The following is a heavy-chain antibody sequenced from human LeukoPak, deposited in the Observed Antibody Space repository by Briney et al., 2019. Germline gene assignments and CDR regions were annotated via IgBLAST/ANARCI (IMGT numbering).Heavy chain of an antibody. CDR1: GYTFTSYG. J-gene: IGHJ3*02. Sequence: GASVKVSCKASGYTFTSYGISWVRQAPGQGLAWMGWISAYNGNTNYAQKLQGRVTMTTDTSTSTAHMELRSLRSDDTAVYYCARDYYDSGGYYFDAFDIWGQGTMVTVSS. CDR3: ARDYYDSGGYYFDAFDI. D-gene: IGHD3-22*01. V-gene: IGHV1-18*01. CDR2: ISAYNGNT.